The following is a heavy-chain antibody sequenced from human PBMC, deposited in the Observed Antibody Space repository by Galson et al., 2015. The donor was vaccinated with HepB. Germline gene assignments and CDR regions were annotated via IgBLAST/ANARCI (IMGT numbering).Heavy chain of an antibody. Sequence: LRLSCAGSEFTFSSYAMSWVRQAPGKGLEWVSAISGSNSSTYYADSVKGRFTISRDNSKNTLYLQMNSLRAEDTAVYYCAKDVHSSSVWYFDLWGRGTLVTVSS. V-gene: IGHV3-23*01. CDR3: AKDVHSSSVWYFDL. CDR2: ISGSNSST. D-gene: IGHD6-6*01. CDR1: EFTFSSYA. J-gene: IGHJ2*01.